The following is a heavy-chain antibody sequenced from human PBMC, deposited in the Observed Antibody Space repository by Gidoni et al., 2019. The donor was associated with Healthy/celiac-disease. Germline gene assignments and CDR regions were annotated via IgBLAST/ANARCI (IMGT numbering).Heavy chain of an antibody. V-gene: IGHV3-23*04. D-gene: IGHD3-22*01. Sequence: EVQLVESGGGLVQPGGSLRLSCAASGFTFSSSAMSWVRQAPGKGLEWVSAISGSGGSTYYADSVKGRFTISRDNSKNTLYLQMNSLRAEDTAVYYCAKTAVYDSSGYYYVYFDYWGQGTLVTVSS. CDR2: ISGSGGST. J-gene: IGHJ4*02. CDR1: GFTFSSSA. CDR3: AKTAVYDSSGYYYVYFDY.